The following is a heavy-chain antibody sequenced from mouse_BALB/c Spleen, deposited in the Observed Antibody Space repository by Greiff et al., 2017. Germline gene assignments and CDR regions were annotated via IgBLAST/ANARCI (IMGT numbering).Heavy chain of an antibody. D-gene: IGHD2-4*01. CDR1: GFSLTSYG. V-gene: IGHV2-9*02. CDR2: IWAGGST. J-gene: IGHJ3*01. CDR3: ASHMITTRAWFAY. Sequence: VQLQQSGPGLVAPSQSLSITCTVSGFSLTSYGVHWVRQPPGKGLEWLGVIWAGGSTNYNSALMSRLSISKDNSKSQVFLKMNSLQTDDTAMYYCASHMITTRAWFAYWGQGTLVTVSA.